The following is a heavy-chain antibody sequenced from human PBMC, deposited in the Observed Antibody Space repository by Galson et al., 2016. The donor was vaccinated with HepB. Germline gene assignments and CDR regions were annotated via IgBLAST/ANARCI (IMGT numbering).Heavy chain of an antibody. D-gene: IGHD3-10*01. CDR3: ARSRGTYLAYYGMDV. CDR2: IYYSGST. J-gene: IGHJ6*02. CDR1: GYSISSGHQ. V-gene: IGHV4-38-2*02. Sequence: ETLSLTCNVSGYSISSGHQWSWIRQPPGKGLEWIGTIYYSGSTYYNPSLKSRVTFSADTSQNQFSLMLSTLTAADTAVYHCARSRGTYLAYYGMDVWGQGTTVTVSS.